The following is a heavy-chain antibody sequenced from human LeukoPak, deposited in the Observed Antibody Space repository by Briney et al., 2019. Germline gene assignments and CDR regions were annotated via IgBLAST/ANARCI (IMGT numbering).Heavy chain of an antibody. CDR3: ARRRIPIVVVTARWSTVFDY. CDR2: INPNSGGT. CDR1: GYTFSDYY. D-gene: IGHD2-21*02. V-gene: IGHV1-2*02. Sequence: GASVKVSCKASGYTFSDYYMHWVRQAPGQGLEWMGWINPNSGGTNYAQKFQGRVTMTRDTSISTAYMELSRLRSDDTAVYYCARRRIPIVVVTARWSTVFDYWGQGTLVTVSS. J-gene: IGHJ4*02.